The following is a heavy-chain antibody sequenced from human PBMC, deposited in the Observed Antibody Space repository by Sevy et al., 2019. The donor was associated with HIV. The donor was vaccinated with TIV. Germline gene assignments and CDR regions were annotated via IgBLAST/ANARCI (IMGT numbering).Heavy chain of an antibody. V-gene: IGHV4-4*02. Sequence: SETLSLTCAVSGGSISSSNWWSWVRRPPGKGLEWIGEIYHSGSTNYNPSLKSRVTISVDKSKNQFSLKLSSVTAADTAVYYCAREHLPDYYDSSGYTYFDYWGQGTLVTVSS. J-gene: IGHJ4*02. CDR2: IYHSGST. D-gene: IGHD3-22*01. CDR1: GGSISSSNW. CDR3: AREHLPDYYDSSGYTYFDY.